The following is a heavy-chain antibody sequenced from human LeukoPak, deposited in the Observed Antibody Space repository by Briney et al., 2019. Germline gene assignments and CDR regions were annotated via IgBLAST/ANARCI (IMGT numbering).Heavy chain of an antibody. J-gene: IGHJ4*02. V-gene: IGHV1-2*02. D-gene: IGHD2-21*02. CDR3: ARLLSDMLGPFDY. CDR1: GYTFTGYY. Sequence: ASVKVSCKASGYTFTGYYMHWVRQAPGQGLEWMGWINPNSGGTNYAQKFQGRVTMTRDTSISTAYMELSRLRSDDTAVYYCARLLSDMLGPFDYWGQGTLVTVSS. CDR2: INPNSGGT.